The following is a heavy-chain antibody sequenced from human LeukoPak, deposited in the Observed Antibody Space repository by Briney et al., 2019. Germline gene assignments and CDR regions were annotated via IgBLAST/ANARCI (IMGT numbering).Heavy chain of an antibody. CDR1: GIAFSSNA. V-gene: IGHV3-23*01. D-gene: IGHD3-10*01. Sequence: GGSLRLSCAASGIAFSSNAMSWVRQTPGKGLEWVSSISSSGDVTSYADSVKGRFTISRDNSKNTLFLQMNSLRVEDTAVYYCAKEIHAFGGFDYWGQGTLVTVSS. CDR2: ISSSGDVT. CDR3: AKEIHAFGGFDY. J-gene: IGHJ4*02.